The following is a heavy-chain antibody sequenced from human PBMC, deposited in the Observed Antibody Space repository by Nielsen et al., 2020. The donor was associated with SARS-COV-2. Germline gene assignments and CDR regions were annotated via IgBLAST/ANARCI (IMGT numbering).Heavy chain of an antibody. D-gene: IGHD3-22*01. CDR2: ISGSGGST. CDR1: GFTFSSYA. V-gene: IGHV3-23*01. CDR3: ARAEYYYDSSGYPVGAFDI. J-gene: IGHJ3*02. Sequence: GGSLRLSCAASGFTFSSYAMSWVRQAPGKGLEWVSAISGSGGSTYYADSVKGRFTISRDNAKNSLYLQMNSLRAEDTAVYYCARAEYYYDSSGYPVGAFDIWGQGTMVTVSS.